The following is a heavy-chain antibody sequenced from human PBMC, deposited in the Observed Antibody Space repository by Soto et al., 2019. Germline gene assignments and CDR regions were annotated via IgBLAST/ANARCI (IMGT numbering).Heavy chain of an antibody. CDR1: GFTFSSYA. Sequence: PGESLKISCAASGFTFSSYAMSWVRQAPGKGLEWVSAISGSGGSTYYADSVKGRFTISRDNSKNTLYLQMNSLRAEDTAVYYCAKDAPGGYRPPYFDYWGQGTLVTVSS. V-gene: IGHV3-23*01. D-gene: IGHD3-22*01. CDR3: AKDAPGGYRPPYFDY. CDR2: ISGSGGST. J-gene: IGHJ4*02.